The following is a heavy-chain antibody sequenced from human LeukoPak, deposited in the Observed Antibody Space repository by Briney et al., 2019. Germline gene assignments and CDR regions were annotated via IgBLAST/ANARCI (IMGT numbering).Heavy chain of an antibody. D-gene: IGHD3-3*01. CDR2: FDPEDGET. J-gene: IGHJ4*02. CDR3: ATSDIDSDFWSGYYY. V-gene: IGHV1-24*01. CDR1: GYALTELS. Sequence: ASLKVSCKVSGYALTELSMHWVRQAPGKGLEWMGGFDPEDGETIYAQKFQGRVTMTEDTSTDTAYMELSSLRSEDTAVYYCATSDIDSDFWSGYYYWGQGTLVTVSS.